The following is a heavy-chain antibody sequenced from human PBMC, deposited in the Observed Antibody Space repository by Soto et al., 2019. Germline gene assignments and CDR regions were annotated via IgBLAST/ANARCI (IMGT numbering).Heavy chain of an antibody. J-gene: IGHJ3*02. CDR2: ISYSSITI. V-gene: IGHV3-48*01. CDR3: ATAVGGYCSGDSCAHPPFDM. CDR1: GFTFSTYS. D-gene: IGHD2-15*01. Sequence: PGGSLRLSCAASGFTFSTYSMNWVRQAPGKGLEWVSYISYSSITIFYADSVKGRFTISRDNAKNSLSLQMNSLRAEDTAVYYCATAVGGYCSGDSCAHPPFDMWGQGTMVTVSS.